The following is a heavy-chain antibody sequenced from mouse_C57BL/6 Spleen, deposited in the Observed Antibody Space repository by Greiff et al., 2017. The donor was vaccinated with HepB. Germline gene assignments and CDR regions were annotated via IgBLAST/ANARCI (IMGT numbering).Heavy chain of an antibody. CDR1: GYTFTEYT. Sequence: VKLMESGAELVKPGASVKLSCKASGYTFTEYTIHWVKQRSGQGLEWIGWFYPGSGSIKYNEKFKDKATLTADKSSSTVYMELSRLTSEDSAVYFCARHERTYGYDVEAYFDYWGQGTTLTVSS. D-gene: IGHD2-2*01. V-gene: IGHV1-62-2*01. CDR3: ARHERTYGYDVEAYFDY. J-gene: IGHJ2*01. CDR2: FYPGSGSI.